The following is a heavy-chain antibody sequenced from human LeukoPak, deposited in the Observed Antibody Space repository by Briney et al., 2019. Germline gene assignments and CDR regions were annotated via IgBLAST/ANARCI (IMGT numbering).Heavy chain of an antibody. Sequence: PGGSLRLSCAASGFTFSSYSMNWVRQAPGKGLEWVSSISSSSSYIYYADSVKGRFTISRDNAKNSLYLQMNSLRAEDTAVYYCARDYYDILTGYYYFDYWGQGTLVTVSS. J-gene: IGHJ4*02. D-gene: IGHD3-9*01. CDR2: ISSSSSYI. CDR1: GFTFSSYS. V-gene: IGHV3-21*01. CDR3: ARDYYDILTGYYYFDY.